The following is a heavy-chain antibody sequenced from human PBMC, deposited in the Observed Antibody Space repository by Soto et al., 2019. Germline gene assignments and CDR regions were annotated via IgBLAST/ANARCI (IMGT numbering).Heavy chain of an antibody. D-gene: IGHD2-15*01. J-gene: IGHJ6*03. CDR1: GFTFSSYS. CDR2: ISSSSSTI. Sequence: GGSLRLSCAASGFTFSSYSMNWVRQAPGKGLEWVSYISSSSSTIYYADSVKGRFTISRDNAKNSLYLQMNSLRAEDTAVYYCARVRGAATRYYYYYMDVWGKGTTVTVSS. CDR3: ARVRGAATRYYYYYMDV. V-gene: IGHV3-48*01.